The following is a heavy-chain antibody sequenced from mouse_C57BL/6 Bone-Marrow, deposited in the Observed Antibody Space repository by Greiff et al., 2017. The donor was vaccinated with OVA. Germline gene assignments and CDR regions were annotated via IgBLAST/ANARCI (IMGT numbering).Heavy chain of an antibody. Sequence: VQLQQSGAELARPGASVKLSCKASGYTFTSYGISWVKQRTGQGLEWIGEIYPRSGNTHYNEKFKGKATLTADKSSSTAYMELRSLTSEDSAVYFCARFGSSGYGYWGQGTTLTVSS. V-gene: IGHV1-81*01. CDR1: GYTFTSYG. CDR3: ARFGSSGYGY. D-gene: IGHD3-2*02. J-gene: IGHJ2*01. CDR2: IYPRSGNT.